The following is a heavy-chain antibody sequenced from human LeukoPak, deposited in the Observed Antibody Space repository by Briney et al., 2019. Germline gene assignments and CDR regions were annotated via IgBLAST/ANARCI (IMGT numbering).Heavy chain of an antibody. J-gene: IGHJ3*02. CDR1: GGSISSYY. D-gene: IGHD5-12*01. V-gene: IGHV4-59*01. CDR3: AREPGVAMATIWPWGAFDI. CDR2: IYYSGST. Sequence: SETLSLTCTVSGGSISSYYWSWIRQPPGKGLEWIGYIYYSGSTNYNPSLKSRVTISVDTSKNQFSLKLSSVTAADTAVYYCAREPGVAMATIWPWGAFDIWGQGTMVTVSS.